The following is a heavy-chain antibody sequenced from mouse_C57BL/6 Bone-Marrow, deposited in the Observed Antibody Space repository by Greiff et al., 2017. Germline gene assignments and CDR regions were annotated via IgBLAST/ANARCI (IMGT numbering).Heavy chain of an antibody. V-gene: IGHV3-8*01. CDR1: GYSITSDY. J-gene: IGHJ3*01. CDR3: ASRVASSGPAWFAY. CDR2: ISYSGST. D-gene: IGHD3-2*02. Sequence: EVKLVESGPGLAKPSQTLSLTCSVTGYSITSDYWNWIRKFPGNKLEYMGYISYSGSTYSNPSLKSRISITRDTSKNQYYLQLNSVTTEDTATSYCASRVASSGPAWFAYWGQGTLVTVSA.